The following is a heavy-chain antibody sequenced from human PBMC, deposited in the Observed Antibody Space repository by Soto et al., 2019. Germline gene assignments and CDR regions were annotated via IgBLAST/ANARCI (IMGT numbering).Heavy chain of an antibody. CDR3: GRSGGDTAMEDWFDP. CDR2: IIPIFGTA. CDR1: GGTFSCYA. Sequence: QVQLVQSGAEVKKPGSSVKVSCKASGGTFSCYAISWVRQAPGQWLEWMGGIIPIFGTANYAQNFQGRGTSTADESTSTGYMALSSLRSEDTAVYYCGRSGGDTAMEDWFDPWGQGTLVTVSS. V-gene: IGHV1-69*01. D-gene: IGHD5-18*01. J-gene: IGHJ5*02.